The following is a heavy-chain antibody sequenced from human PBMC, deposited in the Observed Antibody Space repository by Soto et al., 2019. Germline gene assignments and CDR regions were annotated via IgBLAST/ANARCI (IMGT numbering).Heavy chain of an antibody. Sequence: SLRLSCAASGFTFSSYTMNWFRQAPGKGLEWVSSITSTGSNVYYADSVKGRFTVSRDNAKNSLYLQMNSLRAEDTAVYYCARVITSSGWYEDYWGQGTLVTVSS. CDR3: ARVITSSGWYEDY. CDR1: GFTFSSYT. J-gene: IGHJ4*02. V-gene: IGHV3-48*01. D-gene: IGHD6-19*01. CDR2: ITSTGSNV.